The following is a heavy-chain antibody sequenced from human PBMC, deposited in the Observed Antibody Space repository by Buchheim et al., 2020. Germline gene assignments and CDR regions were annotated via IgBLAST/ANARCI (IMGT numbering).Heavy chain of an antibody. Sequence: EVHLVESGGGLVQPGGSLRLSCAASGFTFSSYEMNWVRQAPGKGLEWVSYISSCGSTINYADSVKGRFTISRDNAKNSLFFQMNSLRAEDTAIYYCARDRSFGVVNSFDYWGQGTL. D-gene: IGHD3-3*01. V-gene: IGHV3-48*03. CDR3: ARDRSFGVVNSFDY. CDR2: ISSCGSTI. J-gene: IGHJ4*02. CDR1: GFTFSSYE.